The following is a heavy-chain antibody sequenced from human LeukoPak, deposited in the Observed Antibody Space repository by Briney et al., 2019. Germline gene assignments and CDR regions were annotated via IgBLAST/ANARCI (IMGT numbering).Heavy chain of an antibody. CDR2: INPSGGST. D-gene: IGHD3-22*01. CDR1: GYTFTNYY. J-gene: IGHJ3*02. V-gene: IGHV1-46*03. Sequence: ASVKVSCKASGYTFTNYYMQWVRQAPGQGLEWMGIINPSGGSTSYAQKFQGRVTMTRDTSTTTVYMELSSLRSEDTAVYSCARDRTGYYYDSSGYYFDAFDIWGQGTMVTVSS. CDR3: ARDRTGYYYDSSGYYFDAFDI.